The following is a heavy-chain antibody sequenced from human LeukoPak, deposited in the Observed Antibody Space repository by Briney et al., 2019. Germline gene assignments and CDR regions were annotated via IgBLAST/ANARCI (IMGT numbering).Heavy chain of an antibody. CDR1: GYTFTSYG. CDR2: ISAYNGNT. Sequence: ASVKVSCKASGYTFTSYGISWVRQAPGQGLEWKGWISAYNGNTYYAQKLQGRVTMTTDTSTSTAYVELRSLRSDDTAVYYCAREGRYYYYYMDVWGKGTTVTVSS. J-gene: IGHJ6*03. V-gene: IGHV1-18*01. CDR3: AREGRYYYYYMDV.